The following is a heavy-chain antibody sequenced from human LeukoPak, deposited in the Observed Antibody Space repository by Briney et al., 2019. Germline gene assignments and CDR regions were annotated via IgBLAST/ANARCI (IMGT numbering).Heavy chain of an antibody. V-gene: IGHV3-21*01. CDR3: ARVSGSGSGFDY. J-gene: IGHJ4*02. CDR1: GFTVSSNY. Sequence: PGGSLRLSCAASGFTVSSNYMSWVRQAPGKGLEWVSSISSSSSYIYYADSMKGRFTISRDNAKNSLYLQMNSLRAEDTAVYYCARVSGSGSGFDYWGQGTLVTVSS. D-gene: IGHD3-10*01. CDR2: ISSSSSYI.